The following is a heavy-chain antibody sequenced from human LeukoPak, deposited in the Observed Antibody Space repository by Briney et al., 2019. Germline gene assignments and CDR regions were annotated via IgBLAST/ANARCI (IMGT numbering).Heavy chain of an antibody. CDR2: ISSSGTTI. J-gene: IGHJ4*02. CDR3: ARDLGYSAYPKDWHYFDY. CDR1: GFTFSSYA. D-gene: IGHD5-12*01. V-gene: IGHV3-48*04. Sequence: PGGSLRLSCAASGFTFSSYAMSWVRQAPGKGLEWVSYISSSGTTIYYADSLKGRFTISRDNAKDSLYLQMNSLRAEDTAVYYCARDLGYSAYPKDWHYFDYWGQGTLATVSS.